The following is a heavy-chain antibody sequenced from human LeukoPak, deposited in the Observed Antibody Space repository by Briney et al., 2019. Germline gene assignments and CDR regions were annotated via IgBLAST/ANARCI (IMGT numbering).Heavy chain of an antibody. CDR2: IRPSGGST. CDR1: GYTFTEFF. V-gene: IGHV1-46*01. J-gene: IGHJ4*02. CDR3: ARAESGNWYAGIDY. D-gene: IGHD6-13*01. Sequence: ASVKVSCKASGYTFTEFFMHWVRQAPGQGLEWMGIIRPSGGSTNSAQKFQGRVTMTSDTSTSTVYMVLSSLTSADTAVYYCARAESGNWYAGIDYWGQGTLVTVSS.